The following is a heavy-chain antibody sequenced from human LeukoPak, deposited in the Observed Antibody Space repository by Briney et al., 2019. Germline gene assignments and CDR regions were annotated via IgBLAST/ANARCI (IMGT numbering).Heavy chain of an antibody. D-gene: IGHD3-3*01. CDR1: GFTFRKYP. J-gene: IGHJ4*02. CDR3: SRCLRDLTILPGAVSLDS. CDR2: ISHDESKL. V-gene: IGHV3-30*03. Sequence: GGSLRLSCAASGFTFRKYPMHWVRQAPGKGLEGVALISHDESKLYYRDSVKGRLTIHRHNSQHTVYLHMNNLRPDDPSVYYCSRCLRDLTILPGAVSLDSWGQGTLVTVSS.